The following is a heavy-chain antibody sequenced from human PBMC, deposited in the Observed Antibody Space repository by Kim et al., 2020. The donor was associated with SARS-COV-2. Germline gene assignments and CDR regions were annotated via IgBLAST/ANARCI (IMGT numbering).Heavy chain of an antibody. D-gene: IGHD2-2*01. Sequence: GGSLRLSCAASGFTFSDYYMSWIRLAPGKGLEWVSYISSSSSYTNYADSVKGRFTISRDNAKNSLYLQMNSLRAEDTAVYYCARTTHTNIVVVPAAIDYWGQGTLVTVSS. CDR2: ISSSSSYT. CDR3: ARTTHTNIVVVPAAIDY. V-gene: IGHV3-11*06. CDR1: GFTFSDYY. J-gene: IGHJ4*02.